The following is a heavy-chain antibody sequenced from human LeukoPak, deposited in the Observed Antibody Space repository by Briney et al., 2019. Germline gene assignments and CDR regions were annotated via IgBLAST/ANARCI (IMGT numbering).Heavy chain of an antibody. CDR1: GFTFSSYG. V-gene: IGHV3-30*18. CDR2: ISYDGSNK. D-gene: IGHD3-22*01. J-gene: IGHJ3*02. CDR3: ANGYYYVSSGSFDI. Sequence: GGSLRLSCAASGFTFSSYGMHWVRQAPGKGLEWVAVISYDGSNKYYADSVKGRFTISRDNSKNTLYLQMNSLRAEDTAVYYCANGYYYVSSGSFDIWGQGTMVTVSS.